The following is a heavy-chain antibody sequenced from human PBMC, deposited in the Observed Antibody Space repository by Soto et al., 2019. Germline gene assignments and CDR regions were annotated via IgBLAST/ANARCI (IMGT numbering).Heavy chain of an antibody. CDR1: GLIFIDVW. CDR2: IKTKPDDGTI. J-gene: IGHJ4*02. CDR3: TTSNLGVDF. V-gene: IGHV3-15*01. D-gene: IGHD1-1*01. Sequence: WGSLRLSCAASGLIFIDVWITWFGQAPGKGLEWVGRIKTKPDDGTIDYAAPVRGRFTISRDDSKNTLYLQMTSLTPDDTGVYYCTTSNLGVDFWGPGTLVTVSS.